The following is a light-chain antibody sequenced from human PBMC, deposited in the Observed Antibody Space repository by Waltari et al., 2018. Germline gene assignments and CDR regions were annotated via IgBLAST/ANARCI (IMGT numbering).Light chain of an antibody. Sequence: DIQMTQSPSSLSASVGDRVTITCRAGQGISNSLAWFQQKPGKAPKSLIYGASGLQSGVPSKFSGSGSGTDFTLTISSLQPEDFATYYCKQYHSYPLSFGGGTKVEIK. CDR2: GAS. CDR1: QGISNS. J-gene: IGKJ4*01. CDR3: KQYHSYPLS. V-gene: IGKV1-16*02.